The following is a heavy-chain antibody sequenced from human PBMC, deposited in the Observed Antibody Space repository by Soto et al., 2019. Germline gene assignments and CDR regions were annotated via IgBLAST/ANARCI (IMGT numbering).Heavy chain of an antibody. CDR1: GFTFSGYW. CDR2: IKNDGSER. CDR3: ARDYVRTRGIY. J-gene: IGHJ4*02. Sequence: EVQLVESGGGLVQPGGSLRLSCAASGFTFSGYWMSWVRQAPGKGLEWVANIKNDGSERYYVDSVEGRFTIYKDNAKNSLDVKMNNLRADDTAVYFSARDYVRTRGIYWGQGTQVTVTS. D-gene: IGHD2-15*01. V-gene: IGHV3-7*04.